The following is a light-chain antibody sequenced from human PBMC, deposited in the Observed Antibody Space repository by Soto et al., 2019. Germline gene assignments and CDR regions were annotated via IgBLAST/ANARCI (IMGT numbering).Light chain of an antibody. Sequence: QSVLTQPASVSDSPGQSTTISCTGTSSDVGGSNFVSWYQQHPGKPPKLIIYDVANRPSGVSNRFSGSKSGSTASLIISRLQTEDEADYYCVSYTSSTTYVFGTGTKVNVL. CDR3: VSYTSSTTYV. J-gene: IGLJ1*01. CDR2: DVA. CDR1: SSDVGGSNF. V-gene: IGLV2-14*03.